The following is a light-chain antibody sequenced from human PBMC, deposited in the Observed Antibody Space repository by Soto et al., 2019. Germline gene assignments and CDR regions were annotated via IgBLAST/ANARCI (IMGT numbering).Light chain of an antibody. CDR2: AAS. J-gene: IGKJ2*01. CDR1: QSISSY. V-gene: IGKV1-39*01. CDR3: QQSYSIFMYT. Sequence: DIQMTQSPSSLSASVGDRVTITCRASQSISSYLNWYQQKPGKAPKLLIYAASSLQSGVPSRFSGSGSVTDFTLTISSLQPEDFATYYCQQSYSIFMYTFGQGTKVDIK.